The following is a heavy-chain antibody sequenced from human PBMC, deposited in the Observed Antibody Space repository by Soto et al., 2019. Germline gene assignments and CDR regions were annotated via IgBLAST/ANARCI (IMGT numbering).Heavy chain of an antibody. J-gene: IGHJ5*02. CDR2: INHSGST. V-gene: IGHV4-34*01. CDR3: ARGLGDSSSSGP. Sequence: SETLSLTCAVYGGSFSGYYWSWIRQPPGKGLEWIGEINHSGSTNYNPSLKGRVTISADTSKNQFSLKLTSVTAADTAVYFCARGLGDSSSSGPWGQGTLVTVSS. D-gene: IGHD6-6*01. CDR1: GGSFSGYY.